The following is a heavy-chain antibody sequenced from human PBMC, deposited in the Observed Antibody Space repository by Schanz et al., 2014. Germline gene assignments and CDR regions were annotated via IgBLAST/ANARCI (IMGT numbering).Heavy chain of an antibody. D-gene: IGHD6-13*01. Sequence: QVQLVESGGGVVQPGRSLRLSCAASGFSFSTYAMHWVRQAPGKGLEWVAVIWYNGSNKYYADSVRGRFTISRDNSKNTLYLQMNNLRAEDTAVYYCARARSWPDYWGQGTLVTVSS. V-gene: IGHV3-33*08. CDR2: IWYNGSNK. CDR1: GFSFSTYA. J-gene: IGHJ4*02. CDR3: ARARSWPDY.